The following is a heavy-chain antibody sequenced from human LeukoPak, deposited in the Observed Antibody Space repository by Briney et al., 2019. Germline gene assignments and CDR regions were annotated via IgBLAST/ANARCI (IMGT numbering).Heavy chain of an antibody. Sequence: GGSLRLSCAASGFTVSNNYMSWVRQAPGKGLEWVSVIYSGDNTYYVESVKGRFTISRDNSKNTLFLQMNRLRAEDTAAYYCAGRRVLDASFDYWGQGTLVTVSS. V-gene: IGHV3-66*02. CDR3: AGRRVLDASFDY. J-gene: IGHJ4*02. CDR1: GFTVSNNY. D-gene: IGHD3-16*01. CDR2: IYSGDNT.